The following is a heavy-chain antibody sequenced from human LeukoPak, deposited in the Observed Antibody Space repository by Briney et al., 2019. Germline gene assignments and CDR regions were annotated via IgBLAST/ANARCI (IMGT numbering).Heavy chain of an antibody. CDR1: GGTFSSYA. J-gene: IGHJ3*02. CDR2: IIPIFGTA. V-gene: IGHV1-69*05. D-gene: IGHD3-10*01. CDR3: ARGSNYYGSGRAAFDI. Sequence: GASVKVSCKASGGTFSSYAISWVRQAPGQGLEWMGGIIPIFGTANYAQKFQGRVTITTDESTSTAYMELSSLRSEDTAVYYCARGSNYYGSGRAAFDIWGQGTMVTVSS.